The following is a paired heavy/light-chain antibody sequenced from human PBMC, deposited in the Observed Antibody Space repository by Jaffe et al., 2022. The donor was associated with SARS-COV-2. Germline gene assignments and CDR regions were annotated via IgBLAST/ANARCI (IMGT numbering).Heavy chain of an antibody. V-gene: IGHV3-23*01. J-gene: IGHJ4*02. CDR2: ISGSGGST. Sequence: EVQLLESGGGLVQPGGSLRLSCAASGFTFSNFAMSWVRQAPGRGLECVSAISGSGGSTYYADSVKGRFSISRDNSKNTLYLQVSSLRAEDTAVYYCATDGVPVGYCSGDSCHEDPYLEFWGQGTLVTVSS. CDR1: GFTFSNFA. D-gene: IGHD2-15*01. CDR3: ATDGVPVGYCSGDSCHEDPYLEF.
Light chain of an antibody. CDR2: QDT. J-gene: IGLJ1*01. CDR3: QAWDSSTAYV. Sequence: SYELTQPPSVSVSPGQTASITCSGDKLGEKYACWFQQKPGQSPVLVIYQDTKRPSGIPERFSGSNSGNTATLTISGTQAMDEADYYCQAWDSSTAYVFGTGTKVTVL. CDR1: KLGEKY. V-gene: IGLV3-1*01.